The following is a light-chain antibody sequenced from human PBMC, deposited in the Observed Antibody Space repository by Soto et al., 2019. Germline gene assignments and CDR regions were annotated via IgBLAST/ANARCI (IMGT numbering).Light chain of an antibody. CDR2: GAS. J-gene: IGKJ3*01. CDR1: QSFSSSY. V-gene: IGKV3-20*01. Sequence: EIVLTQSPGTLSLSPGERATLSCRASQSFSSSYLAWYQQKPGQAPRLLIYGASSRATGIPDRFSGSGSGTDFTLPISSLEPEDSAVYYCQHYGSALFTFGPGTKVDVK. CDR3: QHYGSALFT.